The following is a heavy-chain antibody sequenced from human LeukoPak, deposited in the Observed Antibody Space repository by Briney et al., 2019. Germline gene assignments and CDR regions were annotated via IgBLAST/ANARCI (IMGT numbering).Heavy chain of an antibody. V-gene: IGHV4-4*07. Sequence: SETLSLTCTVSGGSISSYYWSWIRQPAGKGLEWIGRIYTSGSTNYNPSLKSRVTMSVDTSKNQFSLKLSSVTAADTAVYYCARDRWTYYYDSSGYFDYWGQGTLVTVSS. CDR1: GGSISSYY. CDR3: ARDRWTYYYDSSGYFDY. CDR2: IYTSGST. D-gene: IGHD3-22*01. J-gene: IGHJ4*02.